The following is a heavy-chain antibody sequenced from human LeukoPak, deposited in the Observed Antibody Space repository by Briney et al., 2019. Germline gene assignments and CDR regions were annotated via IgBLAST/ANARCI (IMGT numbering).Heavy chain of an antibody. J-gene: IGHJ3*02. V-gene: IGHV3-7*01. CDR1: GFTFSNYW. CDR2: IKQDGSGK. Sequence: GGSLRLSCVASGFTFSNYWMTWVRQAPGKGLEGVARIKQDGSGKIYVDSVKGRFTISRDNAKNTLYLQMNSLRAEDTAVYYCARSNSHAFDIWGQGTMVTVSS. CDR3: ARSNSHAFDI.